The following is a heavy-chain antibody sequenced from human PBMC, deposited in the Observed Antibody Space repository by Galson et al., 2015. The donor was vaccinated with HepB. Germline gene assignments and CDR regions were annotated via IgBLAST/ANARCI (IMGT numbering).Heavy chain of an antibody. V-gene: IGHV4-4*07. Sequence: ETLSLTCTVSGGSISSYYWSWIRQPAGKGLEWIGRIYTSGSTNYNPSLKSRVTMSVDTSKNQFSLKLSSVTAADTAVYYCARDLRSTSCYRGRQCGVWFDPWGQGTLVTVSS. CDR3: ARDLRSTSCYRGRQCGVWFDP. CDR1: GGSISSYY. J-gene: IGHJ5*02. CDR2: IYTSGST. D-gene: IGHD2-2*02.